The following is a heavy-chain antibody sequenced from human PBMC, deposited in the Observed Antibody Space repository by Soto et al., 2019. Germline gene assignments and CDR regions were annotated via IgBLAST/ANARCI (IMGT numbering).Heavy chain of an antibody. CDR3: ARMTIAAADEGYYYYGMDV. D-gene: IGHD6-13*01. CDR1: GGSISSGGYY. J-gene: IGHJ6*02. Sequence: PSETLSLTCTVSGGSISSGGYYWSWIRQHPGKGLEWIGYIYYSGSTYYNPSLKSRVTISVDTSKNQFSLKLSSVTAADTAVYYCARMTIAAADEGYYYYGMDVWGQGTTVTVS. CDR2: IYYSGST. V-gene: IGHV4-31*03.